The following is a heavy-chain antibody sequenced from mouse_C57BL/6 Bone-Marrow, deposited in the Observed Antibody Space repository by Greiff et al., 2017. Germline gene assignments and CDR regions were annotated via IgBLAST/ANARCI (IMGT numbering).Heavy chain of an antibody. CDR3: AREGGRDYFDY. Sequence: VQLQQSGAELVRPGASVKLSCKASGYTFTDYYINWVKQRPGQGLEWIARIYPGSGNTYYNEKFKGKATLTSEKSSSTAYMQLSSRTSEDSAVYFCAREGGRDYFDYWGQGTTLTVSS. J-gene: IGHJ2*01. CDR1: GYTFTDYY. V-gene: IGHV1-76*01. CDR2: IYPGSGNT.